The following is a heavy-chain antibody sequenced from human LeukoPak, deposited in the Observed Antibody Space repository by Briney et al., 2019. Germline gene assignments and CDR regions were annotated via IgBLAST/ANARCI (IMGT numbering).Heavy chain of an antibody. Sequence: PSETLSLTCSVSGGSISSYFWSWIRQPPGKGLECIGRIYPSGSTNYNPSLKSRVTMSLDTSKSQFSLKLSSVIAADTAVYYCARLGYTYGYAFDAWGQGTLVTVSS. CDR3: ARLGYTYGYAFDA. CDR2: IYPSGST. J-gene: IGHJ4*02. V-gene: IGHV4-4*07. D-gene: IGHD5-18*01. CDR1: GGSISSYF.